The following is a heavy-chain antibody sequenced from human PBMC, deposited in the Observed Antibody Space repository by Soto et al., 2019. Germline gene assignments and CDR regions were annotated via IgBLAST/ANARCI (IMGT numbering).Heavy chain of an antibody. CDR2: IKSKTDGGTT. Sequence: GXSLGLSCAASVFTFSTAWINWVFQAPGKGLEWVGRIKSKTDGGTTDFAATVKGRFAISRDDSKNMVYLQMNRMKTEDTAVYYCAFTEGYYYGMDVWGQGTTVTVSS. CDR3: AFTEGYYYGMDV. J-gene: IGHJ6*02. CDR1: VFTFSTAW. V-gene: IGHV3-15*07.